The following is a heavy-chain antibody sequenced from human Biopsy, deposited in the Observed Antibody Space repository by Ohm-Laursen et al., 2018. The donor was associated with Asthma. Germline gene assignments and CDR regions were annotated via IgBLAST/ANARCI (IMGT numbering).Heavy chain of an antibody. CDR2: LIPVLGTP. D-gene: IGHD5-12*01. Sequence: GPSVKVSCTVSGDSSSKYAISWVRQAPGQGLEWMGGLIPVLGTPDHAQMFEGRVTITADESTSTAYMELSRLGSEDSAVYYCARGYSGSDRIVCYYSGLEVWGQGTTVTVSS. CDR3: ARGYSGSDRIVCYYSGLEV. V-gene: IGHV1-69*01. J-gene: IGHJ6*02. CDR1: GDSSSKYA.